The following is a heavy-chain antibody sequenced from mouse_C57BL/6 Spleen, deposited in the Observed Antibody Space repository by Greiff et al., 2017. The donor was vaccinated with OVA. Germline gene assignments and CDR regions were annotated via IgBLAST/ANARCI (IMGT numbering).Heavy chain of an antibody. V-gene: IGHV1-82*01. J-gene: IGHJ3*01. CDR2: IYPGDGDT. D-gene: IGHD2-3*01. CDR1: GYAFSSSW. Sequence: QVQLKESGPELVKPGASVKISCKASGYAFSSSWMNWVKQRPGKGLEWIGRIYPGDGDTNYNGKFKGKATLTADKSSSTAYMQLSSLTSEDSAVYFCARSDDGYYVTWFAYWGQGTLVTVSA. CDR3: ARSDDGYYVTWFAY.